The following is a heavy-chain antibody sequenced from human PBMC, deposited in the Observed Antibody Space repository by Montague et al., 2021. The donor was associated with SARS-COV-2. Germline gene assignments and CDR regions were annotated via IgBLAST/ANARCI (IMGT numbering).Heavy chain of an antibody. V-gene: IGHV3-48*02. CDR3: ARDSGMTEADDY. CDR1: GFTFSKYH. D-gene: IGHD1-14*01. Sequence: SLRLSCAASGFTFSKYHMTWVRQAPGKGLQWVSYISRDGAGTYYXESVKGRFSISRDNYRSALYLQMNNLRNEDTATYYCARDSGMTEADDYWGQGTLVVVSS. J-gene: IGHJ4*02. CDR2: ISRDGAGT.